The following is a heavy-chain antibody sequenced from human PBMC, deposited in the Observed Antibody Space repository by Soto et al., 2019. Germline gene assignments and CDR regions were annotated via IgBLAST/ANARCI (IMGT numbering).Heavy chain of an antibody. CDR2: IYYSGST. Sequence: QLQLQESGPGLVKPSETLSLTCTVSGGSISSSSYYWGWIRQPPGKGLEWIGSIYYSGSTYYNPSLKARVTISVDTSKNQFSLKLSSVTAADTAVYYCAGPRRVGDRGNNNWFDPWGQGTLVTVSS. J-gene: IGHJ5*02. V-gene: IGHV4-39*01. D-gene: IGHD2-21*02. CDR1: GGSISSSSYY. CDR3: AGPRRVGDRGNNNWFDP.